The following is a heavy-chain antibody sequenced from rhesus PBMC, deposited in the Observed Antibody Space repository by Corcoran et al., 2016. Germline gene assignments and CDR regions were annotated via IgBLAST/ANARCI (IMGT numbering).Heavy chain of an antibody. Sequence: QVQLQESGPGLVKSSETLSLTCAVPGASISSYCWTWIRQPPGKGLEWIGEFNGNSGSTDYNPSLKSRVTISKDASKNQFSLKLHSVTAADTAVYYCASEFVYWGQGVLVTVSS. CDR3: ASEFVY. V-gene: IGHV4-80*01. CDR2: FNGNSGST. J-gene: IGHJ4*01. CDR1: GASISSYC.